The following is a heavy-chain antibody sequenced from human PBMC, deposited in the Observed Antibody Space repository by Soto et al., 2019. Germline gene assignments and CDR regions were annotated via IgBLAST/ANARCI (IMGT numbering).Heavy chain of an antibody. V-gene: IGHV1-18*01. Sequence: ASVKVSCKASGYNFISYGISWVRQAPGQGLEWMGWISSYNDNTNYAQKLQGRVTMTTDTSTSTAYMELRSLRSDDTAVYYCARDVTWELPQYGMDVWGQGTTVTVSS. CDR1: GYNFISYG. D-gene: IGHD1-26*01. CDR3: ARDVTWELPQYGMDV. J-gene: IGHJ6*02. CDR2: ISSYNDNT.